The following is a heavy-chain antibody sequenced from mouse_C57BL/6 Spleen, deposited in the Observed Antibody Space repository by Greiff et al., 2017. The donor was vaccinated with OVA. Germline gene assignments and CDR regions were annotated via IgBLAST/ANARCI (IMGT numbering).Heavy chain of an antibody. CDR1: GYTFTDYY. CDR3: AREGYVGYYAMDY. V-gene: IGHV1-76*01. J-gene: IGHJ4*01. Sequence: QVQLQQSGAELVRPGASVKLSCKASGYTFTDYYINWVKQRPGQGLEWIARIYPGSGNTYYNEKFKGKATLTAEKSSSTAYMQLSSLTSEDSAVYFCAREGYVGYYAMDYWGQGTSVTVSS. D-gene: IGHD2-2*01. CDR2: IYPGSGNT.